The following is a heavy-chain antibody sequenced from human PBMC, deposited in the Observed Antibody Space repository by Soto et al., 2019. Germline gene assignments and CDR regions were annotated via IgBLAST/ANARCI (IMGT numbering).Heavy chain of an antibody. CDR1: AASFSKYY. J-gene: IGHJ4*02. Sequence: PSETLSLTCTVSAASFSKYYWSWIRLPPGKGLEWIGYIYFNGNTNYNPSLKRRVTISIDTSEKQISLNLTSVTDADTAVYYCASVTFGGVVLAHWGQGTLVTVSS. CDR3: ASVTFGGVVLAH. D-gene: IGHD3-16*01. V-gene: IGHV4-59*01. CDR2: IYFNGNT.